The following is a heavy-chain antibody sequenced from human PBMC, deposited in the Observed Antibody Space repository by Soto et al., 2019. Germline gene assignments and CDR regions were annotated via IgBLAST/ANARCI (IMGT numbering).Heavy chain of an antibody. CDR1: GDSISSSGNYY. V-gene: IGHV4-30-4*01. Sequence: SETLSLTCTVSGDSISSSGNYYWTWIRQSPGKGLEWIGYIYYTGRTYYNPSPQSRVTISLDTSENRYSLKLTSVTAADTAIYYCARGRFLDYWGQGTLVTVSS. CDR3: ARGRFLDY. CDR2: IYYTGRT. D-gene: IGHD3-3*01. J-gene: IGHJ4*02.